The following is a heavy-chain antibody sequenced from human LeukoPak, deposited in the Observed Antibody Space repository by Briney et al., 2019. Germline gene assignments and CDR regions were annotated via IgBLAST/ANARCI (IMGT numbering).Heavy chain of an antibody. J-gene: IGHJ4*02. CDR2: IKQDGSEK. CDR3: ARDLGGIGYCSGGSCYGGGYYFDY. D-gene: IGHD2-15*01. CDR1: GFTFDDYG. Sequence: GGSLRLSCAASGFTFDDYGMSWVRQAPGKGLEWVANIKQDGSEKYYVDSVKGRFTISRDNAKNSLYLQMNSLRAEDTAVYYCARDLGGIGYCSGGSCYGGGYYFDYWGQGTLVTVSS. V-gene: IGHV3-7*01.